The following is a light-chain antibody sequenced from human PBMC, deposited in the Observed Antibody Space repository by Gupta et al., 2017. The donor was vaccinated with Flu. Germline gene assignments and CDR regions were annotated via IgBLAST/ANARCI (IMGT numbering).Light chain of an antibody. CDR2: AAS. CDR1: QTIRSY. Sequence: PSSLSASTGDRVTITFRASQTIRSYLAWYQRTPGKAPKLLMYAASTLQSGVPSKFSGSGSGTDFTLTISRLQSEDFATYYCLQYDSYPFTFGGGTRLEVK. CDR3: LQYDSYPFT. V-gene: IGKV1-8*01. J-gene: IGKJ4*01.